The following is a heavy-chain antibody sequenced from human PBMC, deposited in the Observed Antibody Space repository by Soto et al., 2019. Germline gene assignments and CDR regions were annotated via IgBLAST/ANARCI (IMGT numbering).Heavy chain of an antibody. CDR2: MFHSGST. CDR3: GSDAMRGGLSGFDI. Sequence: SETLSLTCAVSGYSSNSDYYWGWIRQPPGKRLEWIGSMFHSGSTYYNPSLRSRVTISGDTSKNQFSLKLSSVTAADTAEYYCGSDAMRGGLSGFDIWGEGTMVTVSS. CDR1: GYSSNSDYY. V-gene: IGHV4-38-2*01. J-gene: IGHJ3*02. D-gene: IGHD6-19*01.